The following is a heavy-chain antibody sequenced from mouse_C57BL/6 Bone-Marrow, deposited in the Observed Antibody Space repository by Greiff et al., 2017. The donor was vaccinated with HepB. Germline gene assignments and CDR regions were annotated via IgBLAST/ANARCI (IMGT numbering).Heavy chain of an antibody. CDR2: INPNNGGT. Sequence: EVQVVESGPELVKPGASVKIPCKASGYTFTDYNMDWVKQSHGKSLEWIGDINPNNGGTIYNQKFKGKATLTVDKSSSTAYMELRSLTSEDTAVYYCARSTDYYGSRGAMDYWGQGTSVTVSS. V-gene: IGHV1-18*01. D-gene: IGHD1-1*01. CDR1: GYTFTDYN. CDR3: ARSTDYYGSRGAMDY. J-gene: IGHJ4*01.